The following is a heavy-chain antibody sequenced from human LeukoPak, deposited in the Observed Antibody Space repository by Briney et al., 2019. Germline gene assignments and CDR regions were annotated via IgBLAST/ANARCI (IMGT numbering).Heavy chain of an antibody. Sequence: SQTLSLTCTVSSDSFSNGNYFWAWIRQPARKGLEWIGRIYISGSTNYKPSLKSRVTMSVDTSKKQFSLKLSSLTAADTAVYYCAREDAHDAFDVWGQGALVTVSS. J-gene: IGHJ3*01. CDR2: IYISGST. CDR1: SDSFSNGNYF. V-gene: IGHV4-61*02. CDR3: AREDAHDAFDV.